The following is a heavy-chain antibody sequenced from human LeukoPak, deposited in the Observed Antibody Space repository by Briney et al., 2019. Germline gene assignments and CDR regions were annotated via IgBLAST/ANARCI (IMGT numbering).Heavy chain of an antibody. V-gene: IGHV3-21*01. CDR3: ASRRGHYDFWSGSDY. D-gene: IGHD3-3*01. Sequence: GGSLRLSCAASGFTFSSYAMHWVRQAPGKGLEWVSSISSSSSYIYYADSVKGRFTISRDNAKNSLYLQMNSLRAEDTAVYYCASRRGHYDFWSGSDYWGQGTLVTVSS. CDR2: ISSSSSYI. CDR1: GFTFSSYA. J-gene: IGHJ4*02.